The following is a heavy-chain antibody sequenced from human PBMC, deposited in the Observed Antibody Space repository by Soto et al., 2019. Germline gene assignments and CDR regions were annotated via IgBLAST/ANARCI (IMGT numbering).Heavy chain of an antibody. CDR2: IYYSGSA. V-gene: IGHV4-39*01. Sequence: PSETLSLTCTVSGGSITSSSSYWGWIRQPPGKGLEWIGNIYYSGSAYYNPSLRSRVTISVDTSKNQFSLKLSSVSTADTAVYYCARRVSGWYPWGQGNLVAVST. CDR3: ARRVSGWYP. D-gene: IGHD6-19*01. J-gene: IGHJ5*02. CDR1: GGSITSSSSY.